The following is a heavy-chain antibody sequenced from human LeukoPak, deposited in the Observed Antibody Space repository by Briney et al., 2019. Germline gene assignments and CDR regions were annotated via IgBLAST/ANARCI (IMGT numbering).Heavy chain of an antibody. V-gene: IGHV3-23*01. J-gene: IGHJ3*01. CDR2: ISGSDDST. CDR1: GFAFGSYA. D-gene: IGHD3-9*01. Sequence: GGSLRLSCAASGFAFGSYAMGWPRQAPGKGLEGVSAISGSDDSTYYADSVKGRFTTSREKSKNTLYLQMNSLRAEDTAVYYCSKQVDFDPADAFDVWGQGTMVTVSS. CDR3: SKQVDFDPADAFDV.